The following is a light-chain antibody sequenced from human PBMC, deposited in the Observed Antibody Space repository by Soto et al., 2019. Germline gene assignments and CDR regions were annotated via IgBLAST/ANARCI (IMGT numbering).Light chain of an antibody. CDR2: SNN. CDR1: SSNIGSNT. Sequence: QSVLTQPPSASGTPGQRVTISCSGSSSNIGSNTVNWYQQLPGTAPKLLIYSNNQRPSGVADRFSGAKSDTSASLAISGLQSADEADYYCTGWDDRLNGPVFGGGTKLTVL. J-gene: IGLJ2*01. V-gene: IGLV1-44*01. CDR3: TGWDDRLNGPV.